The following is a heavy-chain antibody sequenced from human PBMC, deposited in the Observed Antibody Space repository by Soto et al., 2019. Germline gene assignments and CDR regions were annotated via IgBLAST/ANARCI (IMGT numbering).Heavy chain of an antibody. CDR2: INHSGST. CDR3: ARTHDYIWGSYRSYYFDH. J-gene: IGHJ4*02. Sequence: SETLSLTCAVYGGSFSGYYWSWIRQPPGKGLEWIGEINHSGSTNYNPSLKSRVTISVDTSKNQFSLKLSSVTAADTAVYYCARTHDYIWGSYRSYYFDHWGQGTLVTVSS. D-gene: IGHD3-16*02. V-gene: IGHV4-34*01. CDR1: GGSFSGYY.